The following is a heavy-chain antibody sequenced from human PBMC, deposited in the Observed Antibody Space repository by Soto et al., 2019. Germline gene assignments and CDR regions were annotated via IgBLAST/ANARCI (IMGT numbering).Heavy chain of an antibody. D-gene: IGHD1-26*01. J-gene: IGHJ4*02. CDR2: ISSSSSYT. CDR1: GFTFSDYY. V-gene: IGHV3-11*06. Sequence: QVQLVESGGGLVKPGGSLRLSCAASGFTFSDYYMSWIRQAPGKGLEWVSYISSSSSYTNYADSVKGRFTISRDNAKNSLNLQKNSLRSEDTAVYYCARVTAQSGSYDDYWGPGTLVTVSS. CDR3: ARVTAQSGSYDDY.